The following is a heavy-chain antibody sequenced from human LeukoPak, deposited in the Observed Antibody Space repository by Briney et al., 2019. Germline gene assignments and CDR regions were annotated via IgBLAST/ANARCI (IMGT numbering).Heavy chain of an antibody. CDR1: GFTFSNYA. CDR3: AKYRGYSSSWSDFDY. CDR2: MSGSGEST. D-gene: IGHD6-13*01. V-gene: IGHV3-23*01. Sequence: GGSLRLSCAASGFTFSNYAMSWVRQAPGKGLEWVSAMSGSGESTYYADSVKGRFTISRDNSKNTLYLQMNSLRAEDTAVYYCAKYRGYSSSWSDFDYWGREPWSPSPQ. J-gene: IGHJ4*02.